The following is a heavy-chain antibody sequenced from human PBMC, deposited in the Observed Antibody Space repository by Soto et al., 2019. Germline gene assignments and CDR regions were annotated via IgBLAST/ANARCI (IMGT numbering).Heavy chain of an antibody. J-gene: IGHJ6*02. CDR1: GYTFTNYW. Sequence: GESLKISCKGAGYTFTNYWIGWVRQMPGKGLEWMGIIYPGDSDTKYNPSFQGQVTISADKSITTTYLQWSSLKASDTAIYYCAASIFYYGMDVWGQGTTVTVSS. CDR2: IYPGDSDT. CDR3: AASIFYYGMDV. V-gene: IGHV5-51*01.